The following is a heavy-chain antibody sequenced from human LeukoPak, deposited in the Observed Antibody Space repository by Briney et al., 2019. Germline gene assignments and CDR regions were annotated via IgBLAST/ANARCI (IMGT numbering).Heavy chain of an antibody. Sequence: SVKVSCKASGGTFSSYAISWVRQAPGQGLEWMGGIIPIFGTANYAQKFQGRVTITADKSTSTAYMELSSLRSEDTAVYYCARDRGGGLGFDFDYWGQGTLVTVSS. CDR2: IIPIFGTA. CDR1: GGTFSSYA. J-gene: IGHJ4*02. D-gene: IGHD3-16*01. CDR3: ARDRGGGLGFDFDY. V-gene: IGHV1-69*06.